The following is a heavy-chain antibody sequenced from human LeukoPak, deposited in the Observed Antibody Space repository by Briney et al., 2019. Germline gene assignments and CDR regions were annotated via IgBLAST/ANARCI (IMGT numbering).Heavy chain of an antibody. Sequence: ASVKVSCKASGYTFTSYAMHWVRQAPGQGLEWMGWITPSGGTKYPQKFQGRVAITRDTSITTAYMDLSRLTSDDTAVYYCARDRYGDGFAHFDYWGQGALVT. D-gene: IGHD5-24*01. J-gene: IGHJ4*02. CDR2: ITPSGGT. V-gene: IGHV1-2*02. CDR1: GYTFTSYA. CDR3: ARDRYGDGFAHFDY.